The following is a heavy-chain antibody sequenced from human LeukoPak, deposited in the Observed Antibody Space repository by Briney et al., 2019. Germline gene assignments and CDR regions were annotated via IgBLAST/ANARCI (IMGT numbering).Heavy chain of an antibody. V-gene: IGHV3-23*01. CDR2: LSGTGGST. J-gene: IGHJ4*02. CDR3: AREFYDILTGYYSFDY. Sequence: GGSLRLSCAASGFTFSSYAMSWVRQAPGKGLEWVSTLSGTGGSTYYADSVKGRFTISRDNSKNTLYLQVSSLRAEDTAVYYCAREFYDILTGYYSFDYWGQGTLVTVSS. D-gene: IGHD3-9*01. CDR1: GFTFSSYA.